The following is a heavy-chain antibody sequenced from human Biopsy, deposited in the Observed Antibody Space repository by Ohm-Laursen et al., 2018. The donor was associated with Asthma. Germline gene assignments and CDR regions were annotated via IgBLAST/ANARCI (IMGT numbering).Heavy chain of an antibody. J-gene: IGHJ4*02. V-gene: IGHV3-30-3*01. Sequence: SLRLSCSASGFTFRSYAMHWVRQAPGKGLEWVAVFSFDGSYKSYAASVKGRFTISRDNSKNTLYLEMNSLRAEDTAVYYCAREQTTVLTPNYFFDYWGQGTLVTVSS. CDR2: FSFDGSYK. D-gene: IGHD4-23*01. CDR3: AREQTTVLTPNYFFDY. CDR1: GFTFRSYA.